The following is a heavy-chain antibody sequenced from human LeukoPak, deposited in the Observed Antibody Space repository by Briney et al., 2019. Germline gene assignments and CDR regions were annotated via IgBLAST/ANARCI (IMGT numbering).Heavy chain of an antibody. V-gene: IGHV1-18*01. CDR2: MSPYNGNT. CDR1: GYKFTSYG. CDR3: ARVPMTLYRAAVAGTPNFDY. J-gene: IGHJ4*02. Sequence: ASVKVSCKASGYKFTSYGIDWVRQAPGQGLEWMGWMSPYNGNTKYAQKVQHRVTMTTDTSTSTAYVELRSLRSDDTAVYYCARVPMTLYRAAVAGTPNFDYWGQGTLVTVSS. D-gene: IGHD6-19*01.